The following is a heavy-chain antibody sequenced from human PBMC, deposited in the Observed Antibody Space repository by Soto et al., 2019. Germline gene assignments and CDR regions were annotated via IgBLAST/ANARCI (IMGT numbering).Heavy chain of an antibody. J-gene: IGHJ4*02. CDR1: GGSISSYY. CDR2: IYYSGST. Sequence: SETLSLTCTVSGGSISSYYWSWIRQPPGKGLEWIGYIYYSGSTNYNPSLKSRVTISVDTSKNQFSLKLSSVTAADTAVYNCARDKSNSGYDYWGQGTLVTVSS. D-gene: IGHD5-12*01. CDR3: ARDKSNSGYDY. V-gene: IGHV4-59*01.